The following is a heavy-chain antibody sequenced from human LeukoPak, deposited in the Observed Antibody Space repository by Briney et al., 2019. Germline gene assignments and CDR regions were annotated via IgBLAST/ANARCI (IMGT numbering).Heavy chain of an antibody. CDR2: INPNSGDT. Sequence: ASVKVSCKASGYTFTGDYMHWVRQAPGQGLEWMGWINPNSGDTNYAQKFQGRVTMTRDTSISTGYMELASLRSDDTAVYYCAREGHCSGGSCLDDWGQGTLVTVSS. V-gene: IGHV1-2*02. D-gene: IGHD2-15*01. CDR1: GYTFTGDY. CDR3: AREGHCSGGSCLDD. J-gene: IGHJ4*02.